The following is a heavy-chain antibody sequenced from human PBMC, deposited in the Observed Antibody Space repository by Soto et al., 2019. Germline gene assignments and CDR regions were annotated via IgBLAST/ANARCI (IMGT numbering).Heavy chain of an antibody. V-gene: IGHV4-4*07. J-gene: IGHJ5*02. CDR3: GSDGTRSLPDWFDP. D-gene: IGHD3-10*01. CDR1: GASISGFY. CDR2: IYATGTT. Sequence: SETLSLNCTVSGASISGFYWSWIRKSAGKGLEWIGRIYATGTTDYNPPLKSGVKMTVDTSTMQFSLKLGSVTAADTAVKYCGSDGTRSLPDWFDPWRQGISVTVSS.